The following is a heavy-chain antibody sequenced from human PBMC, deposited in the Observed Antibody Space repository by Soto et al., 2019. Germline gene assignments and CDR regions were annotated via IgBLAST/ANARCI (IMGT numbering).Heavy chain of an antibody. CDR3: ATSISVGGGG. CDR1: GFTFSSYW. V-gene: IGHV3-74*01. CDR2: INSDGSRT. J-gene: IGHJ4*02. D-gene: IGHD3-16*01. Sequence: GGSLRLSCAASGFTFSSYWLHWVRQAPGEGLVWVSRINSDGSRTRYADPVKGRFTISRDNAKNTLYLQMNNLRAEDTALYYCATSISVGGGGWGQGTLVTVSS.